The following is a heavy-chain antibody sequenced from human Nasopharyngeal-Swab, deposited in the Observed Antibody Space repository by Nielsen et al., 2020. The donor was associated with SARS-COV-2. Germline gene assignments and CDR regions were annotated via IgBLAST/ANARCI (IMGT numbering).Heavy chain of an antibody. J-gene: IGHJ4*02. CDR1: GFTLHNAW. V-gene: IGHV3-15*01. CDR3: TTGSYR. Sequence: GESLKISCAASGFTLHNAWMSWVRQAPGKGLEWVGRIRSNSDGGTTDYAAPVKGRFTISRDDSKSTVFLQMDSLKTEDTAMYYCTTGSYRWGQGTLVTVSS. CDR2: IRSNSDGGTT. D-gene: IGHD2-21*01.